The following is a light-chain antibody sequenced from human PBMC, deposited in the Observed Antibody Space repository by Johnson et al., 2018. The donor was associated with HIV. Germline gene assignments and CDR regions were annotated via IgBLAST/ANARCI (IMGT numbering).Light chain of an antibody. J-gene: IGLJ1*01. CDR1: SSNIGNNY. V-gene: IGLV1-51*01. Sequence: QSVLTQPTSVSAAPGQKVTISCSGSSSNIGNNYVSWYQQVPGTAPKLLIYDNDKRPSGIPDRFSASKSGTSATLGITGLQTGDEADYYCGTWDSSLSAGVFGAGTKVTVL. CDR2: DND. CDR3: GTWDSSLSAGV.